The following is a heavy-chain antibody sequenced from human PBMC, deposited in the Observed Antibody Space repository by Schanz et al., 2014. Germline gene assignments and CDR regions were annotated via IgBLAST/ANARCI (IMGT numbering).Heavy chain of an antibody. D-gene: IGHD1-20*01. Sequence: EVQLVQSGGGLVQPGGSLRLSCAASGFTFDKYAMHWVRQDPGKGLVWVARINSVGSNTDYADSVTGRFTISRDNSKNTLYLQMNSLRAEDTAVYYCANNWNLDYWGQGTLVTVSS. J-gene: IGHJ4*02. CDR1: GFTFDKYA. V-gene: IGHV3-74*01. CDR3: ANNWNLDY. CDR2: INSVGSNT.